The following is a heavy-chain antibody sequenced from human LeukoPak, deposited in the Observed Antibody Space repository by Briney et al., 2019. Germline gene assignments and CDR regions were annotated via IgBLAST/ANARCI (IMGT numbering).Heavy chain of an antibody. CDR1: GGSISSGGYF. V-gene: IGHV4-31*03. D-gene: IGHD3-3*01. Sequence: SETLSLTCTVSGGSISSGGYFWTWIRQHPGKGLEWIGYISYSGSTYYNPSLKSRLTISVDTSKNQFSLKLGSVTAADTAVYYCARAPSRSGRFVYWGQGTLVTVSS. CDR2: ISYSGST. J-gene: IGHJ4*02. CDR3: ARAPSRSGRFVY.